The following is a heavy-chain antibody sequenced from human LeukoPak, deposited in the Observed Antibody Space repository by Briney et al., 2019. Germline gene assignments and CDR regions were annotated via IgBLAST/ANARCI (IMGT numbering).Heavy chain of an antibody. CDR3: ARPGSRCDSFDI. CDR2: ISYSGST. CDR1: GGSISSYY. Sequence: SETLSLTCTVSGGSISSYYWSWIRQPPGKGLDRIGYISYSGSTNYTPSLKSRVTISVETSENQYARKLSSVAAADTAVFYCARPGSRCDSFDIWGQGTMDSVSS. D-gene: IGHD3-10*01. V-gene: IGHV4-59*01. J-gene: IGHJ3*02.